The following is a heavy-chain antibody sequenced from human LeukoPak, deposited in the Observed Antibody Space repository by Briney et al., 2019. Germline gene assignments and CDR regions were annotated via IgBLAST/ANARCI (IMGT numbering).Heavy chain of an antibody. CDR2: IYYSGST. CDR1: GGSISSYY. CDR3: ARVIEEQWLAQSWYFDL. V-gene: IGHV4-59*01. D-gene: IGHD6-19*01. Sequence: PSETLSLTCTVSGGSISSYYWSWIRQPPGKGLEWIGYIYYSGSTNYNPSLKSRVTISVDTSKNQFSLKLSSVTAADTAVYYCARVIEEQWLAQSWYFDLWGRGTLVTVSS. J-gene: IGHJ2*01.